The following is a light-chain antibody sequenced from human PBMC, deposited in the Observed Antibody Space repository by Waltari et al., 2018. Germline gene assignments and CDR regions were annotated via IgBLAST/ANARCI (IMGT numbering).Light chain of an antibody. V-gene: IGLV2-23*02. CDR1: SSDVGSYNL. J-gene: IGLJ2*01. CDR2: EVS. Sequence: QSALTQPASVSGSPGQSITISCTGTSSDVGSYNLVSWYQQHPGKAPKLMFYEVSKRPSGVLHRFSGSKSGNTASLTISGIQAEDEAAYYCCSYAGSHYVVFGGGTKLTVL. CDR3: CSYAGSHYVV.